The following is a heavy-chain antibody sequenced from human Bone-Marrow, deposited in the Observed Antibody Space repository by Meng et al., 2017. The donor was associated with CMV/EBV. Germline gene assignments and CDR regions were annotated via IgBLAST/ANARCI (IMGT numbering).Heavy chain of an antibody. V-gene: IGHV3-9*03. Sequence: SLKISCAASGFTFDDYAMHWVRQAPGKGLEWVSGISWNSGSIGYADSVKGRFTISRDNAKNSLYLQMNSLRAEDMALYYCAKAVFGGVSLSAFDIWGQGTMVTVSS. CDR1: GFTFDDYA. D-gene: IGHD3-16*01. J-gene: IGHJ3*02. CDR2: ISWNSGSI. CDR3: AKAVFGGVSLSAFDI.